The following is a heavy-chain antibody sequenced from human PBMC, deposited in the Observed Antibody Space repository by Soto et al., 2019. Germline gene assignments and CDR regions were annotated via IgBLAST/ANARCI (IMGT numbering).Heavy chain of an antibody. J-gene: IGHJ5*02. CDR1: GYTFTSYW. Sequence: GASVKVSCKASGYTFTSYWIGWVRQMPGKGLEWMGIIYPGDSDTRYSPSFQGQVTISADKSISTAYLQWSSLKASDTAMYYCARQHYYYDSSGYIKGNWFDPWGQGTLVTVSS. CDR2: IYPGDSDT. D-gene: IGHD3-22*01. V-gene: IGHV5-51*01. CDR3: ARQHYYYDSSGYIKGNWFDP.